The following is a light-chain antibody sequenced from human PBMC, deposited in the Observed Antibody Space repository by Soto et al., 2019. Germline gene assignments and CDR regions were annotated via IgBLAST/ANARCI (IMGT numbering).Light chain of an antibody. V-gene: IGLV2-14*01. CDR1: SSDVGGYNY. J-gene: IGLJ1*01. CDR2: DVS. Sequence: QSVLTQPASVSGSPGQSITISCTGTSSDVGGYNYVSWYQQHPGKAPKLMIYDVSNRPSGVSNRFSGSKSGNTASLTISGLQDEDEDDYYCSSYTSSSTYVFGTGTKLTVL. CDR3: SSYTSSSTYV.